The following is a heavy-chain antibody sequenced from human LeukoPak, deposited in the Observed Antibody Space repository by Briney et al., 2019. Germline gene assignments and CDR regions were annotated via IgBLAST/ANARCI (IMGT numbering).Heavy chain of an antibody. CDR1: DDSITMYY. D-gene: IGHD4-11*01. Sequence: SETLSLTCSVSDDSITMYYWTWIRQPPGKGLEWIGYVDHTGSTNFNPSLNGRVSISRDTSKNLFSLRLRSVTAADTVVYFCARGRVSSSTWYSTYYYYFYMDVWGQGTMVTVSS. CDR2: VDHTGST. J-gene: IGHJ6*03. CDR3: ARGRVSSSTWYSTYYYYFYMDV. V-gene: IGHV4-59*01.